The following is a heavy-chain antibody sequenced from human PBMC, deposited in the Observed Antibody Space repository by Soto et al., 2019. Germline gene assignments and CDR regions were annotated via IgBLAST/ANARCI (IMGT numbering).Heavy chain of an antibody. CDR3: ARDKGSGWYGFDY. CDR2: INAGNGNT. CDR1: GYTFTSYA. J-gene: IGHJ4*02. Sequence: ASVKVSCKASGYTFTSYAMHWVRQAPGQRLEWMGWINAGNGNTKYSQKFQGRVTITRDTSASTAYMELSSLRSEDTAVYYCARDKGSGWYGFDYWGQGPLVTVSS. D-gene: IGHD6-19*01. V-gene: IGHV1-3*01.